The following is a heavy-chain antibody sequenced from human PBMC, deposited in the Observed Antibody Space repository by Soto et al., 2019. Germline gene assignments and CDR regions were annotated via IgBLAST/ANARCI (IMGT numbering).Heavy chain of an antibody. V-gene: IGHV4-59*11. J-gene: IGHJ4*02. Sequence: SETLSLTCTVSGVSITSHYWTWIRQPPGKGLEWIGNIHYSGSTHYSPSLKSRVSISVDTSANHSSLRLSSVTTADTAVYYCTGGGSGQPFGYLGQGTLVTVSS. D-gene: IGHD1-26*01. CDR3: TGGGSGQPFGY. CDR2: IHYSGST. CDR1: GVSITSHY.